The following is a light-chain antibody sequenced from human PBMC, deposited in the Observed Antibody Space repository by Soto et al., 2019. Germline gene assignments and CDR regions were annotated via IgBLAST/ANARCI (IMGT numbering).Light chain of an antibody. J-gene: IGKJ4*01. CDR3: LQYNSYPFT. V-gene: IGKV3-20*01. Sequence: EIVLTQSPGTLSLSPGERATLSCRASQSVSSSYLAWYQQKPGQAPRLLIYGASSRATGIPDRFSGSGSGTDFTLTISRLEPEDFAVYYCLQYNSYPFTFGGGTKVEIK. CDR1: QSVSSSY. CDR2: GAS.